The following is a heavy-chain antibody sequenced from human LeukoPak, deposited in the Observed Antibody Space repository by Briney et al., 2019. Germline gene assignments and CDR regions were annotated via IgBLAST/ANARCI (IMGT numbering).Heavy chain of an antibody. Sequence: PSETLSLTCTVSGGSISSYYWSWIRQPPGKGLEWIGYIYYSGSTNYNPSLKSRVTISVDTSKNQFSLKLSSVTAADTAVYYCAREGNYYDSSGFSINWFDPWGQGTLVTVSS. J-gene: IGHJ5*02. D-gene: IGHD3-22*01. V-gene: IGHV4-59*01. CDR3: AREGNYYDSSGFSINWFDP. CDR1: GGSISSYY. CDR2: IYYSGST.